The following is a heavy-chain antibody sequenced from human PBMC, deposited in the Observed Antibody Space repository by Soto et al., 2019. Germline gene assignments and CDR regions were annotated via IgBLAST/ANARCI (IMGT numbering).Heavy chain of an antibody. J-gene: IGHJ4*02. CDR2: ISSSDSII. D-gene: IGHD3-22*01. CDR1: GFTFSDSY. CDR3: ARDIGYYDSSGYFDD. Sequence: GGSLRLSCAASGFTFSDSYMSWSRQAPVKGLDWVSYISSSDSIIYYSDSVKGRFIISRDNAKNSLYLQMNSLRAEDTAVYYCARDIGYYDSSGYFDDWGEANLVTVSS. V-gene: IGHV3-11*01.